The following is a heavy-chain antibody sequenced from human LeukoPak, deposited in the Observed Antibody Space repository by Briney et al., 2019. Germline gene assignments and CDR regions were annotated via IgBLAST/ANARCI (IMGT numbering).Heavy chain of an antibody. Sequence: GGSLRLSCAASGFTFSSYWMHWVRQAPGKGLVWVSRINSDGSSTSYADSVKGRFTISRDNAKNTLYLQMNSLRAEDTAVYYCAKETITMIVVVIATSFDYWGQGTLVTVSS. CDR3: AKETITMIVVVIATSFDY. CDR1: GFTFSSYW. D-gene: IGHD3-22*01. J-gene: IGHJ4*02. CDR2: INSDGSST. V-gene: IGHV3-74*01.